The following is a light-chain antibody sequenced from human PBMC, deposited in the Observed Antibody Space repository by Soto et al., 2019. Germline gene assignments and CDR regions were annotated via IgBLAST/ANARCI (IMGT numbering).Light chain of an antibody. CDR2: AAS. CDR3: QHYVNSPLT. J-gene: IGKJ4*01. Sequence: EIVLTQSPGTLSLSPGERATLSCRASQSVTNNFLAWYQRQPGQPPRLLMYAASSRATGIPDRFSGSGSGTDFTLTITRLEPEDFALYYCQHYVNSPLTFGGGTKVEIK. CDR1: QSVTNNF. V-gene: IGKV3-20*01.